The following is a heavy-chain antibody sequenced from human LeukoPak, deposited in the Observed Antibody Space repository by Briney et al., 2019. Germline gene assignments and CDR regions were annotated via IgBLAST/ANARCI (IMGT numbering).Heavy chain of an antibody. CDR2: IYSGGGT. CDR3: ARKDLPRGVDY. CDR1: GLIVSSNY. V-gene: IGHV3-53*01. J-gene: IGHJ4*02. D-gene: IGHD3-10*01. Sequence: PGGSLRLSCVASGLIVSSNYMSWVRQAPGKGLEWVSVIYSGGGTNYADSVKGRFTISRDNSKNTVYLQMNSLRAEDTAVYYCARKDLPRGVDYWGQGTLVNVSS.